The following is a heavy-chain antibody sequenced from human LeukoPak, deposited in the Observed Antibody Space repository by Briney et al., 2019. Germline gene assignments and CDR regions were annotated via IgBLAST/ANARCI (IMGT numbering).Heavy chain of an antibody. J-gene: IGHJ6*02. D-gene: IGHD4-11*01. CDR1: GHSITSYY. Sequence: EAVPVPVKPAHTLSPPGTVSGHSITSYYSTWLRQPPGKGPARIRYIYNSETTNYNPSLESRVTISEDTSKNQFSLMLTSVTAADTAVYYCARVVYSHYWPEGMDVWGQGTTVTVSS. CDR2: IYNSETT. V-gene: IGHV4-59*01. CDR3: ARVVYSHYWPEGMDV.